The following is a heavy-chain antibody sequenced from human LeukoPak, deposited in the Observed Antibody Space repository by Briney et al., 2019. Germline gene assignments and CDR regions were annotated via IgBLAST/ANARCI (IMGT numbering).Heavy chain of an antibody. V-gene: IGHV3-30*02. CDR1: GFTFSSYG. CDR2: IRYDGSNK. J-gene: IGHJ4*02. Sequence: TGGSLRLSCAASGFTFSSYGMHWVRQAPGKGLEWVAFIRYDGSNKYYADSVKGRFTISRDNSKNTLYLQMNSLRAEDTVVYYCAKDAPSYYYDSSGYFDYWGQGTLVTVSS. D-gene: IGHD3-22*01. CDR3: AKDAPSYYYDSSGYFDY.